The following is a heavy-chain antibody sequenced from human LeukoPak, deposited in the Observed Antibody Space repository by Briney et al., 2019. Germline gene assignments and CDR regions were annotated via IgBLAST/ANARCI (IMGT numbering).Heavy chain of an antibody. V-gene: IGHV3-66*01. CDR2: IYSGGNT. J-gene: IGHJ5*02. Sequence: GGSLRLSCAASGFTVSNNYMSWVRQAPGKGLEWVSVIYSGGNTYYADSAKGRFTISRDNSKNTLFLQMNSLRAEDTAVYYCAKDWATTVTRGNWFDPWGQGTLVTVSS. CDR3: AKDWATTVTRGNWFDP. CDR1: GFTVSNNY. D-gene: IGHD4-17*01.